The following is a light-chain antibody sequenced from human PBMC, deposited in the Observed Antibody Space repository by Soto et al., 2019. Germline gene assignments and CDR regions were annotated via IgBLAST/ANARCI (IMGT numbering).Light chain of an antibody. Sequence: DIQMTQSPSTLSASVGDRVTITCRASQTISSWLAWYQQRPGKAPKLLIYKASTLKSGVPSRFSGSGSGTEFTLTISSLQPEDFATYYCQQSYSTFGQGTKVDI. V-gene: IGKV1-5*03. CDR1: QTISSW. J-gene: IGKJ1*01. CDR2: KAS. CDR3: QQSYST.